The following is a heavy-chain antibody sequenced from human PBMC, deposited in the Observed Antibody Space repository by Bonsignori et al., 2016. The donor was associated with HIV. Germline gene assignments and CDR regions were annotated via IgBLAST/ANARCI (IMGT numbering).Heavy chain of an antibody. J-gene: IGHJ4*02. V-gene: IGHV4-38-2*01. CDR2: IYHSGST. D-gene: IGHD2-21*01. CDR1: GYSISSGYY. Sequence: GSLRLSCAVSGYSISSGYYWGWIRQPPGKGLAWIGTIYHSGSTYYNPSLKSRVTISVDTSKNQFSLRLTSVTAADTAMYYCARTYCGGDCYSGEGGFDYWGQGTLVTVSS. CDR3: ARTYCGGDCYSGEGGFDY.